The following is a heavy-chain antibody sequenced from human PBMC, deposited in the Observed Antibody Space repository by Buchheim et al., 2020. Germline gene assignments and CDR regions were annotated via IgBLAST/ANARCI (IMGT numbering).Heavy chain of an antibody. CDR3: ATQRRDGYNFRDY. Sequence: QLQLQESGPGLLKPSETLSLTCSVSGDSITSRSHYWGWIRQPPGKGLEWVASILYNGNTYYSPSLKSRLTVFADTSKNQFSLKLSSVTAADTAVYFSATQRRDGYNFRDYWGQGTL. CDR1: GDSITSRSHY. V-gene: IGHV4-39*01. D-gene: IGHD5-24*01. CDR2: ILYNGNT. J-gene: IGHJ4*02.